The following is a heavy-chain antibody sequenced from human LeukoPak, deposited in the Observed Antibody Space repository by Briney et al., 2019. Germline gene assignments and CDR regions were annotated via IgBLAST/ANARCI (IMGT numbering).Heavy chain of an antibody. D-gene: IGHD4-17*01. CDR2: ISGSGGST. CDR1: GFTFSSYA. Sequence: PGGSLRLSCAASGFTFSSYAMSWVRQAPGKGLEWVSAISGSGGSTYYADSVKGRFTISRDNSKNTLYLQMNSLRAEDTAVYYCANSYTVTTGVDYWGQGTLVTVSS. V-gene: IGHV3-23*01. J-gene: IGHJ4*02. CDR3: ANSYTVTTGVDY.